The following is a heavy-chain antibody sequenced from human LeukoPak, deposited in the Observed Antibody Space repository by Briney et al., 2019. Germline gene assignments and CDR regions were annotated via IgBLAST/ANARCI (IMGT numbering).Heavy chain of an antibody. J-gene: IGHJ4*02. CDR1: GYTFTIYG. CDR3: ARDWRGDSGTHTIDY. CDR2: ISSYNGNT. Sequence: ASMKVSCKASGYTFTIYGISWVRQAPGQGLEWMGWISSYNGNTNYAQKLQGRVTMTTDTSTSTAYMELTSLRSDDTAVYYCARDWRGDSGTHTIDYWGQGTLVTVSS. D-gene: IGHD3-10*01. V-gene: IGHV1-18*04.